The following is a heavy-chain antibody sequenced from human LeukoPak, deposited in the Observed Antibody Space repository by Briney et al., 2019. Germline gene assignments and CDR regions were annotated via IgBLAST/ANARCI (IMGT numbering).Heavy chain of an antibody. D-gene: IGHD1-26*01. CDR2: IIPIFGTA. CDR1: AGTFSSYA. CDR3: ARLGGNLRTDY. Sequence: ASVKVSCKASAGTFSSYAISWVRQAPGQGLEWMGGIIPIFGTANYAQKFQGRVTITADKSTSTAYMELSSLRSEDTAVYYCARLGGNLRTDYWGQGTLVIVSS. V-gene: IGHV1-69*06. J-gene: IGHJ4*02.